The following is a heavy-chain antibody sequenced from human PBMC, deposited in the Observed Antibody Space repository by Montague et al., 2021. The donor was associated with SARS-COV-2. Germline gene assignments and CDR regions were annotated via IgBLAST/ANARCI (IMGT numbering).Heavy chain of an antibody. CDR2: IFKNGKT. CDR1: GDSITDND. Sequence: SETLSLTCTVSGDSITDNDWSWIRQPPGKGLEWIVNIFKNGKTDYNPSLRSRVITSVDTSKSQFSLKVTPVTAADTAVYYCASYYEPSLDVWGQGTTVTVSS. J-gene: IGHJ6*02. D-gene: IGHD3-22*01. V-gene: IGHV4-59*08. CDR3: ASYYEPSLDV.